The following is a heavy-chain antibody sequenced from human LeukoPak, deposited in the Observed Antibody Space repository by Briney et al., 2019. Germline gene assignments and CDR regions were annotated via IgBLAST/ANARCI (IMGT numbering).Heavy chain of an antibody. Sequence: GSLRLSCAASGFTFSSYAMSWVRQAPGKGLEWIGYILSSGSTHHNPSLTSRISLSVDTSKNQFSLKLSSVTAADTAVYYCARRVISEFSIDKGNWLDPWGQGTLVTVSS. V-gene: IGHV4-4*09. CDR3: ARRVISEFSIDKGNWLDP. J-gene: IGHJ5*02. CDR2: ILSSGST. D-gene: IGHD3-3*02. CDR1: GFTFSSYA.